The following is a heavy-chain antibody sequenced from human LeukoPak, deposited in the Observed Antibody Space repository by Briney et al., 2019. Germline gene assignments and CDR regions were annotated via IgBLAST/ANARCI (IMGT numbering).Heavy chain of an antibody. CDR3: AREGSGVAGHFDY. CDR2: ISSSSSYI. CDR1: GFTFSSYR. D-gene: IGHD6-19*01. J-gene: IGHJ4*02. Sequence: PGGSLRLSCAASGFTFSSYRMNWVRRAPGKGLEWVSSISSSSSYIYYADSVEGRFTISRDNAKNSLYLQMNSLRAEDTAVYYCAREGSGVAGHFDYWGQGTLVTVSS. V-gene: IGHV3-21*01.